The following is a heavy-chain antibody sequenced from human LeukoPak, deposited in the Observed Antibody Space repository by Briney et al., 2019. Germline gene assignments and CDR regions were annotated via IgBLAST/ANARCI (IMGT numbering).Heavy chain of an antibody. D-gene: IGHD2-2*01. J-gene: IGHJ3*02. V-gene: IGHV4-59*02. CDR2: LSHSGSS. CDR1: GGSVSSYY. Sequence: SPSETLSLTCTVSGGSVSSYYWSWIRRPPGSGLEWIAYLSHSGSSDSNPSLTSRVTTLVDTSKNQFSLKLTSVTAADTAVYYCARARYANAWYAFDIWGHGTMVAVSS. CDR3: ARARYANAWYAFDI.